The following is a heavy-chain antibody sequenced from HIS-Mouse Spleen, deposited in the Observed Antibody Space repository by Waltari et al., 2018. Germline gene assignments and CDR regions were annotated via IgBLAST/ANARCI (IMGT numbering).Heavy chain of an antibody. D-gene: IGHD6-13*01. Sequence: QLQLQVSGPGLVKLSETMSLTCPVAGCSISRSSYSGGWIRPPPGKGLAWIGRIYYSVSTYYNPSLKSRVTISVDTSKNQFSLKLSSVTAADTAVYYCAREIPYSSSWYDWYFDLWGRGTLVTVSS. V-gene: IGHV4-39*07. J-gene: IGHJ2*01. CDR3: AREIPYSSSWYDWYFDL. CDR1: GCSISRSSYS. CDR2: IYYSVST.